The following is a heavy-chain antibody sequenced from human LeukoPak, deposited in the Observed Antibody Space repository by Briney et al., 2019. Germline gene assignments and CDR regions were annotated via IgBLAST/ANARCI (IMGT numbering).Heavy chain of an antibody. J-gene: IGHJ3*02. CDR1: GFTFSYSW. CDR2: IKQDGSEQ. D-gene: IGHD3-22*01. Sequence: PGGSLRLSCAASGFTFSYSWMSWVRQAPGKGLEWVANIKQDGSEQYYVDSVKGRFTISRDNAHNSLYLQMNSLRVEDTAMFYCARDRGTYYYDTTSHYDAFDIWGQGTMVTVSS. V-gene: IGHV3-7*01. CDR3: ARDRGTYYYDTTSHYDAFDI.